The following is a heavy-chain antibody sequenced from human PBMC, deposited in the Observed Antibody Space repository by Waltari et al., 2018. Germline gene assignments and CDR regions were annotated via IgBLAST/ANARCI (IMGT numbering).Heavy chain of an antibody. CDR2: IYSGGST. V-gene: IGHV3-53*01. D-gene: IGHD1-26*01. Sequence: EVQLVESGGGLIQPGGSLRLSCAASGFPVSSHSLSWVRQAPGKGMEWVSVIYSGGSTYYADSVKGRFTISRDNSKNTLYLQMNSLRAEDTAVYYCARDQSGSYGYWGQGTLVTVSS. J-gene: IGHJ4*02. CDR1: GFPVSSHS. CDR3: ARDQSGSYGY.